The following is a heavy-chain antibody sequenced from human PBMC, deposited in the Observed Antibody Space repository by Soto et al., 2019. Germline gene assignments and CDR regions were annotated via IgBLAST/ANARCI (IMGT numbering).Heavy chain of an antibody. CDR3: AREERYFDRRLVY. Sequence: PGGSLRLSCAASGFTFSSYAMHWVRQAPGKGLEYVSAISSNGGSTYYANSVKGRFTISRDNSKNTLYLQMGSLRAEDMAVYYCAREERYFDRRLVYWGQGTLVTVSS. V-gene: IGHV3-64*01. D-gene: IGHD3-9*01. CDR1: GFTFSSYA. J-gene: IGHJ4*02. CDR2: ISSNGGST.